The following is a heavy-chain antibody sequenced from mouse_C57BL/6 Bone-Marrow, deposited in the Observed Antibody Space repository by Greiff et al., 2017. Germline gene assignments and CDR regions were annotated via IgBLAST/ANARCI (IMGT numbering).Heavy chain of an antibody. D-gene: IGHD1-1*01. J-gene: IGHJ2*01. CDR3: ARKGHYYGNYFDY. V-gene: IGHV1-69*01. CDR2: IDPSDSYT. CDR1: GYTFTSYW. Sequence: VQLQQPGAELVMPGASVKLSCKASGYTFTSYWMHWVKQRPGQGLEWIGEIDPSDSYTNYNQKFKGKSTLTVDKSSSTAYMQLSSLTSEDSAVYYCARKGHYYGNYFDYWGQGTTLTVSS.